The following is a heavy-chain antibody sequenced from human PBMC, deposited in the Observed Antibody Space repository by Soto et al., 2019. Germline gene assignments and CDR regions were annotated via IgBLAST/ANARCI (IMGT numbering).Heavy chain of an antibody. CDR2: ISSSSSYI. Sequence: PGGSLRLSCAAPGFTFSSYSMNWVRQAPGKGLEWVSSISSSSSYIYYAESVKGRFTISRDNAKNSLYLQMNSLRAEDTAVYYCARDWYDYWGQGTLVTVSS. V-gene: IGHV3-21*01. CDR3: ARDWYDY. J-gene: IGHJ4*02. CDR1: GFTFSSYS. D-gene: IGHD2-15*01.